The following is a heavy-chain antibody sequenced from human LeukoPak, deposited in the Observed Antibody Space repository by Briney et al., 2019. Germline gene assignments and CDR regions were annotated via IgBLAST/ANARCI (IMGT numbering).Heavy chain of an antibody. D-gene: IGHD2-2*01. CDR2: MYYSGRT. V-gene: IGHV4-39*01. CDR3: VIMPGY. CDR1: GGSISRIYSY. J-gene: IGHJ4*02. Sequence: SETLSLTCTVSGGSISRIYSYRGWIRQPPGKGLEWIGSMYYSGRTYYNPSLKSRVTISVDTSKNQFSLKLTSVTAADTAVYYCVIMPGYWGQGTLVTVSS.